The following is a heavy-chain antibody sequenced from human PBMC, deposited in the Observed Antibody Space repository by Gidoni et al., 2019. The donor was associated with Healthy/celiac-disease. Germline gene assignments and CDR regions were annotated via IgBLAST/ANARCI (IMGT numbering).Heavy chain of an antibody. V-gene: IGHV3-72*01. CDR3: ASSIVGATNRYYFDY. CDR2: SRNKGNSYTT. Sequence: EVQLVESGGGLVQPGGSLRLSCAASGFTFSDHYMDWVRQAPGKGLEWVGRSRNKGNSYTTEYAASVKGRFTISRDDSKNSLYLQMNSLKTEDTAVYYCASSIVGATNRYYFDYWGQGTLVTVSS. J-gene: IGHJ4*02. D-gene: IGHD1-26*01. CDR1: GFTFSDHY.